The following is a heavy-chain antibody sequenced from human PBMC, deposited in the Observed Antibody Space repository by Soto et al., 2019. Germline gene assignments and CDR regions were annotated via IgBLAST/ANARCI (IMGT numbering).Heavy chain of an antibody. V-gene: IGHV3-48*02. CDR3: ARQLYTVVTPQDY. CDR1: GFTFSNFR. J-gene: IGHJ4*02. Sequence: GGSLRLSCAASGFTFSNFRMNWIRQAPGKGLESVSHIDGSGTAMSYVDSVKGRFTISRDNAKNSLYLEMTSLRDEDTAVYYCARQLYTVVTPQDYWGRGTLVTVSS. D-gene: IGHD2-21*02. CDR2: IDGSGTAM.